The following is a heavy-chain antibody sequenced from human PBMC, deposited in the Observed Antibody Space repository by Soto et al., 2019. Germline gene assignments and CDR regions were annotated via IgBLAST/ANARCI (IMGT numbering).Heavy chain of an antibody. D-gene: IGHD3-22*01. CDR3: ARTSMIVVVEDY. CDR2: ISAYNGNT. V-gene: IGHV1-18*01. CDR1: GYTFSSYG. Sequence: QVQLVQSGAEVKKPGASVKVSCKASGYTFSSYGISWVRQAPGQGVEWMGWISAYNGNTNYAQKLQGRVTMTTDTPPSTAYMELRSLRSDDTAIYYCARTSMIVVVEDYWGQGTLVTVSS. J-gene: IGHJ4*02.